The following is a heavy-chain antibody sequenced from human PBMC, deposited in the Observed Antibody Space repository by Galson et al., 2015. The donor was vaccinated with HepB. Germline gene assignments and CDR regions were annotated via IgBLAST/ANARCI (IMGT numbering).Heavy chain of an antibody. CDR2: INHSGST. J-gene: IGHJ6*02. Sequence: LSLTCAVSGGSFSGYYWSWIRQPPGKGLEWIGEINHSGSTNYNPSLKSRVTISVDTSKNQFSLKLSSVTAADTAVYYCAREVRVLGVVVPAARNGMDVWGQGTTVTVSS. CDR1: GGSFSGYY. V-gene: IGHV4-34*01. CDR3: AREVRVLGVVVPAARNGMDV. D-gene: IGHD2-2*01.